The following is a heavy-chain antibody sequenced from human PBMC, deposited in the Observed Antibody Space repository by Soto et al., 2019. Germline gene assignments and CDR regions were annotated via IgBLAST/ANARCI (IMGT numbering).Heavy chain of an antibody. Sequence: QVQLVESGGGVVQPGGSLRLSCAASGFTFSAYSMHWVRQAPGKGLEWAAVTWNDGNNKYYGDSVKGRFTISSDNSKNTLYLQMSSLRTDDTAFYYCVSDLGDYKFDYWGRGTLVTVSS. V-gene: IGHV3-33*01. CDR1: GFTFSAYS. CDR3: VSDLGDYKFDY. D-gene: IGHD4-17*01. CDR2: TWNDGNNK. J-gene: IGHJ4*02.